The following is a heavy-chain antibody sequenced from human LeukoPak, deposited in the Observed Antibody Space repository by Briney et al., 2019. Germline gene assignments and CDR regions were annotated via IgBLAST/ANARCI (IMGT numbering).Heavy chain of an antibody. CDR2: INHSGST. J-gene: IGHJ5*02. D-gene: IGHD1-26*01. V-gene: IGHV4-34*01. Sequence: SETLSLTCAVYGGSFSGYYWSWIRQPPGKGLEWIGEINHSGSTNYNLSLKSRVTISVDTSKNQFSLKLSSVTAADTAVYYCARRATGWEGRWFDPWGQGTLVTVSS. CDR3: ARRATGWEGRWFDP. CDR1: GGSFSGYY.